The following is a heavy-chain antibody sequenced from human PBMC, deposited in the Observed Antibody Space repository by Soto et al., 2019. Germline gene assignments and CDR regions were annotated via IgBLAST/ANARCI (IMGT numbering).Heavy chain of an antibody. CDR1: GYSFTSYW. CDR2: IYPGDSDT. Sequence: PGESLKISCKGSGYSFTSYWIGWVRQMPGKGLEWMGIIYPGDSDTRYSPSFQGQVTISADKSISTAYLQWSSLKASDTAMYYCARQSWSNNDFWSGYRHRSREYYFDYWGQGTLVTVSS. D-gene: IGHD3-3*01. J-gene: IGHJ4*02. V-gene: IGHV5-51*01. CDR3: ARQSWSNNDFWSGYRHRSREYYFDY.